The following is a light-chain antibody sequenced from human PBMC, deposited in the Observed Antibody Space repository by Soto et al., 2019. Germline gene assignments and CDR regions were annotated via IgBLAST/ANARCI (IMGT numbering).Light chain of an antibody. J-gene: IGLJ2*01. CDR2: YKSDSDK. Sequence: QLVLTQPSSLSASPGASASLTCTLRSGINVGTYRIYWYQRKPGSPPQYLLRYKSDSDKQQGSGVPSRFSGSKDASANAGILLISGLQSEDEADYYCMIWHNSAVVFGGGTKLTVL. V-gene: IGLV5-45*03. CDR1: SGINVGTYR. CDR3: MIWHNSAVV.